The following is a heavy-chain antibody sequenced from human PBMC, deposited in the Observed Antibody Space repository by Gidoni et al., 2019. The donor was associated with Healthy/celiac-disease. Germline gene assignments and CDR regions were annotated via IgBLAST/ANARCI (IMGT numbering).Heavy chain of an antibody. CDR2: ISWNSGSI. D-gene: IGHD6-19*01. CDR3: AKAGYSSGWYSGPEYFQH. J-gene: IGHJ1*01. Sequence: EVQLVESGGGLVQPGRSLRLSCAASGFTFDDYAMHGVRQAPGKGLEWVSGISWNSGSIGYADSVKGRFTISRDNAKNSLYLQMNSLRAEDTALYYCAKAGYSSGWYSGPEYFQHWGQGTLVTVSS. CDR1: GFTFDDYA. V-gene: IGHV3-9*01.